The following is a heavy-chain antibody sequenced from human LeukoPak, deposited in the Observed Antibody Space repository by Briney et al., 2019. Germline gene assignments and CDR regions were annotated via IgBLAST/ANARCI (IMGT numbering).Heavy chain of an antibody. CDR1: GFTFSTYW. V-gene: IGHV3-7*03. Sequence: GGSLRLSCAASGFTFSTYWMSWVRQAPGKGLEWVANIKQDGKGKYYVDSVKGRFTISRDNAKNSLYLQINSLRAEDTAVYYCAGVREYSSSFGYWGQGTLVTVSS. J-gene: IGHJ4*02. D-gene: IGHD6-6*01. CDR2: IKQDGKGK. CDR3: AGVREYSSSFGY.